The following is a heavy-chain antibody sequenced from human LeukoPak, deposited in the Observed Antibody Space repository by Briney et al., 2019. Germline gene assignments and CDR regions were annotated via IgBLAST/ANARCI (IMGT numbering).Heavy chain of an antibody. V-gene: IGHV3-21*01. Sequence: GGSLRLSCAASGFTFSSYAMSWVRQAPGKGLEWVSSISSSSSFLHYADSVKGRFTISRDNAKNSLYLQLNSLRADDTAVYYCARGQYCGGDCFYFDYWGQGTLVTVSS. CDR2: ISSSSSFL. J-gene: IGHJ4*02. CDR1: GFTFSSYA. D-gene: IGHD2-21*01. CDR3: ARGQYCGGDCFYFDY.